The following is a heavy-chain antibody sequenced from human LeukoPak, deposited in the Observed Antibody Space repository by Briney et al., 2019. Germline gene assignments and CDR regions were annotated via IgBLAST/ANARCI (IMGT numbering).Heavy chain of an antibody. CDR3: ARGGWFGELLGDDY. D-gene: IGHD3-10*01. CDR2: MNPNSGNT. V-gene: IGHV1-8*01. J-gene: IGHJ4*02. CDR1: GYTFTSYD. Sequence: ASVKVSCKASGYTFTSYDINWVRQATGQGLEWMGWMNPNSGNTGYAQKFQGRVTMTRNTSISTAYMELSSLRSEDAAVYYCARGGWFGELLGDDYWGQGTLVTVSS.